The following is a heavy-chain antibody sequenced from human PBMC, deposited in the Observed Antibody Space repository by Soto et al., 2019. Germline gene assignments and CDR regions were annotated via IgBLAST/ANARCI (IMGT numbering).Heavy chain of an antibody. Sequence: SETLSLTCTVSGGSISSGGYYWSWIRQHPGKGLEWIGYIYYSGSTYYNPSLRSRVTISVDTSKNQFSLKLSSVTAADTAVYYCARAPLPPRAFDIWGQGTMVTVSS. CDR2: IYYSGST. J-gene: IGHJ3*02. V-gene: IGHV4-31*03. CDR3: ARAPLPPRAFDI. CDR1: GGSISSGGYY.